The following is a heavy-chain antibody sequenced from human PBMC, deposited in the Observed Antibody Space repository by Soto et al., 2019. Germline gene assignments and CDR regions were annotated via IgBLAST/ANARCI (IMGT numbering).Heavy chain of an antibody. CDR2: TYWNDDE. D-gene: IGHD1-1*01. Sequence: GPTLVNPTQTLTLTCTFSGFSLSTYGVAVGWIRQPPGKALEWLSLTYWNDDERYSPSLNSRLTVTKDPSKNQVVLTMTNMDPADTATYYCAHRHDGGSHFNYSGQGIHVTVFS. CDR1: GFSLSTYGVA. J-gene: IGHJ4*02. CDR3: AHRHDGGSHFNY. V-gene: IGHV2-5*01.